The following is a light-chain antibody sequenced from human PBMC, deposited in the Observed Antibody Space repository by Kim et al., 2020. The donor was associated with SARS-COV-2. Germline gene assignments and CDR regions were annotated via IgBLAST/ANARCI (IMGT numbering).Light chain of an antibody. CDR1: QALKNE. Sequence: DILMTQFPSTLSASVGDRVTITCRTSQALKNELGWYQQKPGKAPKRLIHRVSNLQSGVPSRFSGSGSGSEFTLTITSLQPEDFATYFCLQHQSFPFTFGGGTKLEIK. CDR3: LQHQSFPFT. J-gene: IGKJ4*01. CDR2: RVS. V-gene: IGKV1-17*01.